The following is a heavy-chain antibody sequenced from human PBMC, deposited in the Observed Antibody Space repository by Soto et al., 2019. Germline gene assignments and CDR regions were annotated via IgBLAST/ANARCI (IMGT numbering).Heavy chain of an antibody. CDR2: MNPNSGNT. Sequence: ASVKVSCKASGGTFSSYDINWVRQATGQGLEWMGWMNPNSGNTGYAQKFQGRVTMTRSTSISTAYMELSSLRSEDTAVYYCARGLGYSYGYDYYYYGMDVWGQGTTVTVSS. CDR3: ARGLGYSYGYDYYYYGMDV. J-gene: IGHJ6*02. CDR1: GGTFSSYD. D-gene: IGHD5-18*01. V-gene: IGHV1-8*02.